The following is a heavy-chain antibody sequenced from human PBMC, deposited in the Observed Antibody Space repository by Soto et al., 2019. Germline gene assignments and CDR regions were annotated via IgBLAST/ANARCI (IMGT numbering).Heavy chain of an antibody. D-gene: IGHD2-8*01. CDR3: AKGFLSGGYCANGVCDHFDY. CDR1: GFTFSRYG. J-gene: IGHJ4*02. CDR2: MSYDGNNK. V-gene: IGHV3-30*18. Sequence: QVQLVESGGGVVQPGGSLRLSCAASGFTFSRYGMHWVRQAPGKGLEWVAVMSYDGNNKYYADSVKGRFTVSRDNSRNTQYLQMNSLRVEDTAVYFCAKGFLSGGYCANGVCDHFDYWGQGTPVTVSS.